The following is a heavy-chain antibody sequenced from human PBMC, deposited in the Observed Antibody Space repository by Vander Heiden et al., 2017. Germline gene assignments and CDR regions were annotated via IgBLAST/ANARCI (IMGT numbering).Heavy chain of an antibody. J-gene: IGHJ5*02. CDR1: GYTFTSYD. D-gene: IGHD3-9*01. Sequence: QVQLVQSGAEVKKPGASVKVSCKASGYTFTSYDINWVRQATGQGLEWMGWMNPNSGNTGYAQKFQCRVTMTRNTSISTAYMELSSLRSEDTAVYYCARENDILTGHRGWFDPWGQGTLVTVSS. CDR3: ARENDILTGHRGWFDP. CDR2: MNPNSGNT. V-gene: IGHV1-8*01.